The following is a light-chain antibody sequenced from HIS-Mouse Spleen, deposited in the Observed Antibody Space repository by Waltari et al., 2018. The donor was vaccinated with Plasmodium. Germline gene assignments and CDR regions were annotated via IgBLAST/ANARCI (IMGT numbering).Light chain of an antibody. V-gene: IGLV1-47*01. CDR2: RNN. Sequence: QSVLPQPPPASGPPGQRVTIPCSCTIPNIRTNSAYLYQQPPGTATKLLSYRNNQRPSGVPDRFSGSRSGTSASLAISGLRSEDEADYYCAAWDDSLSGRVFGGGTKLTVL. CDR1: IPNIRTNS. CDR3: AAWDDSLSGRV. J-gene: IGLJ3*02.